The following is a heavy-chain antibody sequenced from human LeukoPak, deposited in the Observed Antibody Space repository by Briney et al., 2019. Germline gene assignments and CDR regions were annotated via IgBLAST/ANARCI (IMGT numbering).Heavy chain of an antibody. Sequence: PSGTLSLTCAVSGGSISSSNWWSWVRQPPGKGLEWTGEIYHSGSTYYNPSLKSRVTISLDKSKNQFSLNLSSVTAANTALYYCASSDGQPPRFDSSYDVFDYWGQGTLVTVSS. CDR2: IYHSGST. D-gene: IGHD3-3*01. CDR3: ASSDGQPPRFDSSYDVFDY. J-gene: IGHJ4*02. V-gene: IGHV4-4*02. CDR1: GGSISSSNW.